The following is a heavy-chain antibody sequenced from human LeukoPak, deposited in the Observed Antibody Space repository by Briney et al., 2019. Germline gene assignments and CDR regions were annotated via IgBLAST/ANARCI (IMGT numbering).Heavy chain of an antibody. CDR1: GGSFSGYY. D-gene: IGHD2-2*01. CDR3: ARGPVCSSTSCLFDY. Sequence: SETLSLTCAVYGGSFSGYYWSWIRQPPGKGREGIGEINHSGSTNYNPSLKSRVTISVDTSKNQFSLKLSSVTAADTAVYYCARGPVCSSTSCLFDYWGQGTLVTVSS. V-gene: IGHV4-34*01. J-gene: IGHJ4*02. CDR2: INHSGST.